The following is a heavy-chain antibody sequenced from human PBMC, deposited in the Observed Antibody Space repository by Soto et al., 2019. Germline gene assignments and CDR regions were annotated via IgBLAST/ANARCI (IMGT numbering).Heavy chain of an antibody. CDR2: IIPIFGTA. CDR1: GGTFSSYA. V-gene: IGHV1-69*13. D-gene: IGHD1-1*01. J-gene: IGHJ6*02. CDR3: ARAGTGDPYYYYGMDV. Sequence: SVKVSCKASGGTFSSYAISWVRQAPGQGLEWMGGIIPIFGTANYAQKFQGRVTITADESTSTAYMELSSLRSEDTAVYYCARAGTGDPYYYYGMDVWGQGTTVTVSS.